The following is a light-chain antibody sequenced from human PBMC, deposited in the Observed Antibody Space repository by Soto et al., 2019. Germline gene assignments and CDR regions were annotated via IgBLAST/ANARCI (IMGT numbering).Light chain of an antibody. V-gene: IGLV1-40*01. CDR1: SSNIGSHYD. CDR3: QSYDSGLRGVV. CDR2: GNI. J-gene: IGLJ3*02. Sequence: QAVVTQPPAVSGAPGQRVTISCSGSSSNIGSHYDVHWYQQIPGTAPKLLIYGNINRPSGVPDRFSGSRSDTSASLAITGLQAEDEADYYCQSYDSGLRGVVFGGGNKVTVL.